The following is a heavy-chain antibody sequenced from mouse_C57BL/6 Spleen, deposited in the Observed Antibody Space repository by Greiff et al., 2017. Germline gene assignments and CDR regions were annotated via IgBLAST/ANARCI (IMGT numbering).Heavy chain of an antibody. D-gene: IGHD1-1*01. Sequence: QVQLQQSGAELVRPGSSVKLSCKASGYTFTSYWMDWVKQRPGQGLEWIGNIYPSDSETHYNQKFKDKATLTVDKSSSTAYMQLSSLTSEDSAVYYCARGAYYYGSSYVEDWGQGTTLTVSS. CDR1: GYTFTSYW. V-gene: IGHV1-61*01. CDR2: IYPSDSET. J-gene: IGHJ2*01. CDR3: ARGAYYYGSSYVED.